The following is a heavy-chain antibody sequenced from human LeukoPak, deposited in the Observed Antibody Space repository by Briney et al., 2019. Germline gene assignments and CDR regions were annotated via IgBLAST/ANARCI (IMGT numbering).Heavy chain of an antibody. CDR1: GFTFSTYA. D-gene: IGHD3-22*01. J-gene: IGHJ4*02. Sequence: PGGSLRVSCAASGFTFSTYAMSWVRQAPGKGLEWVSAISGSGGSTYYADSVKGRFTISRDNSENTLYLQMDSLRAEDTAVYYCAKNGYDSSGYLYFDYWGQGTLVTVSS. CDR2: ISGSGGST. CDR3: AKNGYDSSGYLYFDY. V-gene: IGHV3-23*01.